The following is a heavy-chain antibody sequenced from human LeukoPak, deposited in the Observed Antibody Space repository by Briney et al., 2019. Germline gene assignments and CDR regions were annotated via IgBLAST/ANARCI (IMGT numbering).Heavy chain of an antibody. J-gene: IGHJ4*02. V-gene: IGHV1-2*02. CDR3: ARDATAAAAADY. D-gene: IGHD6-13*01. Sequence: GASVKVSCKASGYTVTGYYMHWVRQAPGQGLEWMGWRNPNSGGTNYAQKFQGRATMPRDTSISTAYMALSRLRSDDTAVYYCARDATAAAAADYWGQGTLVSVSS. CDR1: GYTVTGYY. CDR2: RNPNSGGT.